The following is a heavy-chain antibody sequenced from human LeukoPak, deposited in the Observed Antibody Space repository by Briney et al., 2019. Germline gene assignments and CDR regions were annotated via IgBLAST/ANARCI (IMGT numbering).Heavy chain of an antibody. Sequence: GESLQISCKGSGYSFTNYWIGWVRQMPGKGLEWMGIIYPGDSDTRYSPSFQGQVTISADKSISTAYLQWSSLKASDTAMYYCATRDTSGWYYFDYWGQGTLVTVSS. CDR1: GYSFTNYW. CDR2: IYPGDSDT. J-gene: IGHJ4*02. CDR3: ATRDTSGWYYFDY. V-gene: IGHV5-51*01. D-gene: IGHD6-19*01.